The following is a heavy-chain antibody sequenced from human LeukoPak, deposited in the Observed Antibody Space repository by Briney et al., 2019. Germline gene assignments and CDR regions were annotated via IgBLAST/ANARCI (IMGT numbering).Heavy chain of an antibody. D-gene: IGHD1-26*01. V-gene: IGHV4-38-2*02. CDR2: FYHGGST. CDR3: ARGPIVGASHY. J-gene: IGHJ4*02. Sequence: SETLSLTCTVSGYSISTGYYWDWIRQPPGKGLEWIGTFYHGGSTYYNPSLKSRVTISVDTSKNQFSLNLTSVTAADTAVYYCARGPIVGASHYWGQGTLVTVSS. CDR1: GYSISTGYY.